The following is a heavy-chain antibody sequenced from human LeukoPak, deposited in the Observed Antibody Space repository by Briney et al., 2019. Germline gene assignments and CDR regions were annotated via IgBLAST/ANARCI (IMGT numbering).Heavy chain of an antibody. D-gene: IGHD1-26*01. J-gene: IGHJ3*02. V-gene: IGHV3-23*01. CDR3: AKDRVGASPHNAFDI. CDR2: ISSTDAGT. CDR1: GFSLSSYA. Sequence: GGSLRLSCAASGFSLSSYAMSWVRQAPGKGLEWVSAISSTDAGTYHADSVRGRFTISRDSSKNTLYLQMNSLRAEDAAVYYCAKDRVGASPHNAFDIRGPGTMVTVSS.